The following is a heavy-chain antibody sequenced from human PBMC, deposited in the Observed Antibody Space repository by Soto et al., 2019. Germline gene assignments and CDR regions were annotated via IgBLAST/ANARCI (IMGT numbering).Heavy chain of an antibody. Sequence: PGGSLRLSCAASGFPFSNYWMNWVRQAPGKGLEWVGNIKQDGSETYYVDSVKGRFTISRDNAKNSLYLQMNSLRADDTAVYYCAREAEKRKYSDFWSGSLHWGQGTLVTVSS. V-gene: IGHV3-7*01. CDR2: IKQDGSET. CDR1: GFPFSNYW. CDR3: AREAEKRKYSDFWSGSLH. J-gene: IGHJ4*02. D-gene: IGHD3-3*01.